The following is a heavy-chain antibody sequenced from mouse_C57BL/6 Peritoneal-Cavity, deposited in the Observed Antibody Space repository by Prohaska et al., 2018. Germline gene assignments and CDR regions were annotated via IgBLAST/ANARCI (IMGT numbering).Heavy chain of an antibody. CDR3: AKGNCVVGFAF. CDR1: GYTFTSYW. J-gene: IGHJ3*01. V-gene: IGHV1-53*01. D-gene: IGHD1-3*01. CDR2: INHSNGGT. Sequence: VQLQQPDTQLLKPGSSVKLSCKASGYTFTSYWMHWVQQRPGQGLEWIGNINHSNGGTNDNENVKSKATLTVDNSSSTAYMQLSSLTSDYSALYYCAKGNCVVGFAFWGQGTLVTVSA.